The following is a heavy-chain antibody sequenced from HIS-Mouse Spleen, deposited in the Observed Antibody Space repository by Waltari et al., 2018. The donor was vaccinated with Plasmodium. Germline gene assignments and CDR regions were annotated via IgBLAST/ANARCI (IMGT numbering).Heavy chain of an antibody. V-gene: IGHV4-31*03. CDR2: IYYSGST. D-gene: IGHD7-27*01. CDR3: ARDVANWGFGWFDP. CDR1: GGSISSGGYY. Sequence: QVQLQESGPGLVKPSQTLSLTCTVSGGSISSGGYYWSWIRQHPGKGLEWIGYIYYSGSTYYNPSLKSRVTISVGTSKNQFSLKLSSVTAADTAVYYCARDVANWGFGWFDPWGQGTLVTVSS. J-gene: IGHJ5*02.